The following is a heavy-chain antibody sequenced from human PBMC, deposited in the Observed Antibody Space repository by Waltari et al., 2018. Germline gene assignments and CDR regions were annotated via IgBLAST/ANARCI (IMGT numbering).Heavy chain of an antibody. V-gene: IGHV3-23*01. CDR2: IRNSGGNT. Sequence: EVQLLESGGGLVQPGGSLRLSCAASGFRFRNYDMAWVRQAPGKGLEWVSGIRNSGGNTYYGDSVKGRFAISRDNSRNTLHLQMNGLRAEDTAIYYCTSWRVVAGTGWFDSWGQGTLVTVSS. D-gene: IGHD2-15*01. CDR3: TSWRVVAGTGWFDS. J-gene: IGHJ5*01. CDR1: GFRFRNYD.